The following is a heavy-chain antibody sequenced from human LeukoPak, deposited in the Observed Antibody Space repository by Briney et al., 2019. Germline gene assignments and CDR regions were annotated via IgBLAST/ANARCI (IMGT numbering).Heavy chain of an antibody. CDR1: GFTFSSYA. CDR3: AKSQEVAGLLIDY. Sequence: GGSLRLSCAASGFTFSSYALSWVRQAPGKGLEWVSAISGSGGSTYYADSVKGRFTISRDNSKNTLYLQMNSLRAEDTAVYYCAKSQEVAGLLIDYWGQGTLVTVSS. D-gene: IGHD6-19*01. CDR2: ISGSGGST. V-gene: IGHV3-23*01. J-gene: IGHJ4*02.